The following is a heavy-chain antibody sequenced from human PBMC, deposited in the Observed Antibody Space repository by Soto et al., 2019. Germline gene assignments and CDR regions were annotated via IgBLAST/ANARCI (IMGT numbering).Heavy chain of an antibody. Sequence: SQTLSLPCAISGDSVSSNSAAGNWSRQSRARGLEWLGRTYYRSKWYNDYAVSVKSRITINPDTSKNRFSLQLNSVTPEDTAVYYCAREDLGYCSSTSCSNYYYYGMDVWGQGITVTVSS. CDR2: TYYRSKWYN. CDR3: AREDLGYCSSTSCSNYYYYGMDV. CDR1: GDSVSSNSAA. D-gene: IGHD2-2*01. J-gene: IGHJ6*02. V-gene: IGHV6-1*01.